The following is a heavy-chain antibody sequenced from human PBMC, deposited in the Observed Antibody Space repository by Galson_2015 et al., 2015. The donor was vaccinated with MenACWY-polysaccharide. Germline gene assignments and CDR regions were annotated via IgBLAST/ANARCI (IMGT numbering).Heavy chain of an antibody. D-gene: IGHD4-17*01. J-gene: IGHJ5*02. CDR1: GASISSGGHY. Sequence: TLSLTCAVSGASISSGGHYWRWFRQYPGKNLEWIAYMYYTGRSNYNPSLRSRVTISIDMSKNQFSLNLSSVTAADTAVYFCAGIPATETSYGCFDPWGQGTLVTVSS. CDR2: MYYTGRS. V-gene: IGHV4-31*11. CDR3: AGIPATETSYGCFDP.